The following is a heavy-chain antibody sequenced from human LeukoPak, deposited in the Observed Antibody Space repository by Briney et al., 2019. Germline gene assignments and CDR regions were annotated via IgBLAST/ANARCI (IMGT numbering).Heavy chain of an antibody. Sequence: PGGSLRLSCAASGFTFSSYGMHWVRQAPGKGLEWVAVIWFDGSNQYYADSVKGRFTISRDNSMSTLYVQMNSLKAEDTALYFCARGGPGYCSDANCYKGFDYWGQGTLVTVSS. CDR2: IWFDGSNQ. CDR1: GFTFSSYG. J-gene: IGHJ4*02. D-gene: IGHD2-15*01. V-gene: IGHV3-33*01. CDR3: ARGGPGYCSDANCYKGFDY.